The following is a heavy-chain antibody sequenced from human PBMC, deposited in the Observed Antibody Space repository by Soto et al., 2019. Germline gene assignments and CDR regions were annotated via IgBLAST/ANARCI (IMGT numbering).Heavy chain of an antibody. CDR1: GGSISRSSYY. CDR3: AGGPSGSGLFGY. Sequence: SETLSLTCTVSGGSISRSSYYWSWIRQPPGKGLEWIGFIYYSGSTNYNPSLKSRVTISLDTSKNQFSLKLRSVTAADTAVYYCAGGPSGSGLFGYWGQGTLVTVSS. CDR2: IYYSGST. J-gene: IGHJ4*02. D-gene: IGHD3-10*01. V-gene: IGHV4-61*01.